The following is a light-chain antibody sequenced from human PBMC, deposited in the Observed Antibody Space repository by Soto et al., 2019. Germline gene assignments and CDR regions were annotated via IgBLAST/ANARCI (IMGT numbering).Light chain of an antibody. Sequence: EIVLTQSPGTLSLSPGERATLSCRASQSVSSTFLTWYQQKPGQAPRLLIYGASSRATGIPDRFSGSGSGTDFTLTISSLQPEDFATYYCQNLHWAFGPGT. V-gene: IGKV3-20*01. J-gene: IGKJ1*01. CDR3: QNLHWA. CDR1: QSVSSTF. CDR2: GAS.